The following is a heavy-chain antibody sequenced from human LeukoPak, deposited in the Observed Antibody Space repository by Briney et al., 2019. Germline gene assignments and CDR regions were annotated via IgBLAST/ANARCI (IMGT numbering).Heavy chain of an antibody. V-gene: IGHV4-39*02. J-gene: IGHJ4*02. CDR2: IYYSGST. Sequence: SETLSLTCTVSGGSISSGGYYWGWIRQPPGKGLEWIGSIYYSGSTYYNPSLKSRVTISVDTSKNQFSLKLSSVTAADTAVYYCARDVGTMIVVAQGWAFDYWGQGTLVTVSS. CDR3: ARDVGTMIVVAQGWAFDY. D-gene: IGHD3-22*01. CDR1: GGSISSGGYY.